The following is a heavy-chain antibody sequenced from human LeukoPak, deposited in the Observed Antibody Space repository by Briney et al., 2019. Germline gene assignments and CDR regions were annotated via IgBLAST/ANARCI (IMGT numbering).Heavy chain of an antibody. CDR2: IHYTGST. CDR3: ARGGYYGSGNDFRFDP. D-gene: IGHD3-10*01. V-gene: IGHV4-59*01. J-gene: IGHJ5*02. Sequence: SGTLSLTCAVSGGSISGYYWSWIRQSPGKGLECLGYIHYTGSTNYNPSLKSRVTKSVETSKNQFSLKLKSVTAADTAVYYCARGGYYGSGNDFRFDPWGQGTLVTVSS. CDR1: GGSISGYY.